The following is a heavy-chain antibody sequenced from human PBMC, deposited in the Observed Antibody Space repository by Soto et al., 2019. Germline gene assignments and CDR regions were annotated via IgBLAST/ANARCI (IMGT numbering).Heavy chain of an antibody. V-gene: IGHV3-48*03. D-gene: IGHD2-2*02. J-gene: IGHJ4*02. CDR3: ARAYCSDTSCYNYFDY. Sequence: EVQLVESGGGLVKPGGSLRVSCAASGFTFSSYEMIWVRQAPGKGLEWVSHISSRGSIIYYADSVRGRFTISRDNAKNSLYLQVNSLRAEDTAVYYCARAYCSDTSCYNYFDYWGRGTLVTVSS. CDR1: GFTFSSYE. CDR2: ISSRGSII.